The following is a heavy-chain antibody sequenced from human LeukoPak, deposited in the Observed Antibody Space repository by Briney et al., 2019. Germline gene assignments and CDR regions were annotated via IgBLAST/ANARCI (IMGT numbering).Heavy chain of an antibody. CDR3: AKGSKLLVITGDHYMAV. CDR2: IRHDGSNR. CDR1: GFTFSSYG. J-gene: IGHJ6*03. D-gene: IGHD3-9*01. V-gene: IGHV3-30*02. Sequence: PGGSLRLSCAASGFTFSSYGMHWVRQAPGKGLEWVAFIRHDGSNRYYADSVKGRFTISRDNSKNTLYLQMNSLRAGDTAEYYCAKGSKLLVITGDHYMAVWGKGTTVTISS.